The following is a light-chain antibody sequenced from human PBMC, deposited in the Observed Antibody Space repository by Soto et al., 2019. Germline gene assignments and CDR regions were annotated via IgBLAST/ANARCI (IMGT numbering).Light chain of an antibody. V-gene: IGKV1-12*01. Sequence: DIQMTQSPSSVSASVGDRVTITCRASQAISTWLAWYHQKPGKAPKLLIYAASSLQSGVPSRFSGSGSGTDFTLTISSLQPEDFATYYCQQAYTLPLTFGGGTKVEIK. CDR2: AAS. CDR3: QQAYTLPLT. CDR1: QAISTW. J-gene: IGKJ4*01.